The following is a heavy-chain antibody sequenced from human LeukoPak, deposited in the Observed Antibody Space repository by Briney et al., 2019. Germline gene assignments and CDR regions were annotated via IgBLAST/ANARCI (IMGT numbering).Heavy chain of an antibody. V-gene: IGHV1-69*05. CDR2: IIPIFGTA. D-gene: IGHD3-3*01. CDR3: ARVGLRFLEWPPSAFDI. CDR1: GGTFSSYA. J-gene: IGHJ3*02. Sequence: SVKISCKASGGTFSSYAISWVRQAPGQGLEWMGGIIPIFGTANYAQKFQGRVTITTDESTSTAYMELSSLRSEDTAVYYCARVGLRFLEWPPSAFDIWGQGTMVTVSS.